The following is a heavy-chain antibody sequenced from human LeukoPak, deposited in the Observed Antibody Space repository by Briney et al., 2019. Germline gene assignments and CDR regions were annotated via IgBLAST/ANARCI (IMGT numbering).Heavy chain of an antibody. V-gene: IGHV3-23*01. Sequence: GGSLRLSCAASGFTFSSYAMSWVRQAPGKGLEWVSAISGSGGSTYYADSVKGRFTISRDNSKNTLYLQLNSLRAEDTAVYYCAKVIVATILTTTYYFDYWGQGTLVTVSS. CDR1: GFTFSSYA. J-gene: IGHJ4*02. CDR3: AKVIVATILTTTYYFDY. D-gene: IGHD5-12*01. CDR2: ISGSGGST.